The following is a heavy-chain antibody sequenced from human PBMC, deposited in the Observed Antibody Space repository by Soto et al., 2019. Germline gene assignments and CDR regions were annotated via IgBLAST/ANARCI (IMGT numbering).Heavy chain of an antibody. CDR3: ARDQYYDFWSGYHDY. CDR2: IIPIFGTA. CDR1: GGTFSSYA. D-gene: IGHD3-3*01. J-gene: IGHJ4*02. Sequence: ASVKVSCKASGGTFSSYAISWVRQAPGQGLEWMGGIIPIFGTANYAQKFQGRVTITADESTSTAYMELSSLRSEDTAVYYCARDQYYDFWSGYHDYWGQGTLVTVSS. V-gene: IGHV1-69*13.